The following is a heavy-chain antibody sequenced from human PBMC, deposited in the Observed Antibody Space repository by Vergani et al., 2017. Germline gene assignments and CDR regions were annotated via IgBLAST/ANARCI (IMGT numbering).Heavy chain of an antibody. D-gene: IGHD3-22*01. CDR3: ARGPSRYYYDSSGYYQTSFDY. CDR2: IYYSGST. J-gene: IGHJ4*02. CDR1: GGSISSGGYY. V-gene: IGHV4-31*03. Sequence: QVQLQQWGAGLLKPSETLSLTCTVSGGSISSGGYYWSWIRQHPGKGLEWIGYIYYSGSTYYNPSLKSRVTISVDTSKNQFSLKLSSVTAADTAVYYSARGPSRYYYDSSGYYQTSFDYWGQGTLVTVSS.